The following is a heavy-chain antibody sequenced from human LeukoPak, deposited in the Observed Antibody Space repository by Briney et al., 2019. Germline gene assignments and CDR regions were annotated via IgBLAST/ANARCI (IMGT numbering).Heavy chain of an antibody. V-gene: IGHV1-2*02. CDR1: GYTFTGYY. J-gene: IGHJ5*02. D-gene: IGHD6-13*01. Sequence: ASVKVSCKASGYTFTGYYMHLVRQAPGQGLEWMGWINPNSGGTNYAQKFQGRVTMTRDTSISTAYMELSRLRSDDTAVYYCARGLPRIAAAGTRSWFDPWGQGTLVTASS. CDR2: INPNSGGT. CDR3: ARGLPRIAAAGTRSWFDP.